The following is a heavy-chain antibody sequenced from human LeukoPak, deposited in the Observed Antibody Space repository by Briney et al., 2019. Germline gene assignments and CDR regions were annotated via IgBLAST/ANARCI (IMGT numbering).Heavy chain of an antibody. CDR1: GFTFSSYS. Sequence: GGSLRLSCAASGFTFSSYSMNWVRQAPGKGLEWVSSISRSSSYIYYADSVKGRFTISRDNAKNSLYLQMNSLRAEDTAVYYCAMNWNCDYWGQGTLVTVSS. V-gene: IGHV3-21*01. CDR3: AMNWNCDY. D-gene: IGHD1-1*01. CDR2: ISRSSSYI. J-gene: IGHJ4*02.